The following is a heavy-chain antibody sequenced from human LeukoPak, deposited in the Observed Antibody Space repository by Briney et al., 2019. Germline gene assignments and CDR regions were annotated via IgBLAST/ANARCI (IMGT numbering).Heavy chain of an antibody. J-gene: IGHJ6*03. V-gene: IGHV4-34*01. CDR3: ARLSNGYCSSTSCYGYLRYYYYYYMDV. CDR1: GGSFSGYY. CDR2: INHSGST. Sequence: PSETLSLTCAVYGGSFSGYYWSWIRQPSGKGLEWIGEINHSGSTNYNPSLKSRVTISVDTSKNQFSLKLSSVTAADTAVYYCARLSNGYCSSTSCYGYLRYYYYYYMDVWGKGTTVTVSS. D-gene: IGHD2-2*01.